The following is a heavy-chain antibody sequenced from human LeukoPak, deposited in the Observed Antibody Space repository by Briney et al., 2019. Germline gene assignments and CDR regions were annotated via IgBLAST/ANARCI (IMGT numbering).Heavy chain of an antibody. Sequence: HGASVKVSCKASGYTFTGYYMHWVRQAPGQGLEWMGWINPNSGGTNCAQKFQGRVTMARDTSISTAYMDLSRLRSDDTAVYYCARDPDGIAAAGNFDYWGQGTLVTVSS. CDR1: GYTFTGYY. CDR3: ARDPDGIAAAGNFDY. CDR2: INPNSGGT. J-gene: IGHJ4*02. D-gene: IGHD6-13*01. V-gene: IGHV1-2*02.